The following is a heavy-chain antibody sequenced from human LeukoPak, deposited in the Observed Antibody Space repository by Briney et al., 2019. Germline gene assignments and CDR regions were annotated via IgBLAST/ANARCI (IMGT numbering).Heavy chain of an antibody. D-gene: IGHD3-10*01. CDR2: MDNFGLK. CDR3: AGGTYYGTGGRPGFLNY. J-gene: IGHJ4*02. Sequence: PGGSLRLSCAASGFIVNNNYIAWVRQAPGKGLEWVSSMDNFGLKYYRDSVTGRFTISRDSASDMVYLQMSSLRVDDTAVYYCAGGTYYGTGGRPGFLNYWGLGTLVTVSS. CDR1: GFIVNNNY. V-gene: IGHV3-53*01.